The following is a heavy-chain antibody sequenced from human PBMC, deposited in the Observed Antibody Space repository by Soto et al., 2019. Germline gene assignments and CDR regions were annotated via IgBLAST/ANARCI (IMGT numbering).Heavy chain of an antibody. CDR1: RFSFTSHA. CDR3: ARAIETAMDPCDY. CDR2: ISDDGSIK. D-gene: IGHD5-18*01. J-gene: IGHJ4*02. Sequence: GGSLRRSGSAYRFSFTSHAMHCGRQAPGKGLEWVAVISDDGSIKYYADSVKGRLTNSRDNSKNTFYLQMNSLRGDDTALYYCARAIETAMDPCDYWGQGALVTVSS. V-gene: IGHV3-30-3*01.